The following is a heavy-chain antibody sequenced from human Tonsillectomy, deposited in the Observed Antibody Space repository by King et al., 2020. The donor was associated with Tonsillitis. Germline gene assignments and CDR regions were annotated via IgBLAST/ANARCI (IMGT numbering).Heavy chain of an antibody. CDR2: IWYDGSNK. J-gene: IGHJ2*01. CDR3: ATASNGRITIAQENSKNTRYLQMNDLGAEDTGVYYRARDSRSSGFDFDL. CDR1: GFTFSRNG. V-gene: IGHV3-33*01. D-gene: IGHD6-6*01. Sequence: VQLVESGGGVVQPGRSLRLSCAAFGFTFSRNGMHWVRQAPGKGLEWVAVIWYDGSNKYYADSVKGRFTISRDNSTNTLYLQMNSLRAEDTGVYYCATASNGRITIAQENSKNTRYLQMNDLGAEDTGVYYRARDSRSSGFDFDLWGRGTLVTVSS.